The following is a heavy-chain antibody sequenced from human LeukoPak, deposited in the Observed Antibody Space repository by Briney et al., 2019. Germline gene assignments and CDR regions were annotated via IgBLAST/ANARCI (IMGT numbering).Heavy chain of an antibody. V-gene: IGHV4-59*01. D-gene: IGHD3-16*01. Sequence: SETLSLTCTVSGGSISSYYWSWIRQPPGKGLEWIGYIYYSGSTNYNPSLKSRVTISVDTSKNQFTLKLSSVTATDTAVYYCARGRYGWLPFDYWGQGTLVTVSS. CDR1: GGSISSYY. J-gene: IGHJ4*02. CDR3: ARGRYGWLPFDY. CDR2: IYYSGST.